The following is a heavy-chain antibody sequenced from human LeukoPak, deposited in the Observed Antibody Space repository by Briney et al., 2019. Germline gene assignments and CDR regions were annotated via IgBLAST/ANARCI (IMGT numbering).Heavy chain of an antibody. V-gene: IGHV4-38-2*02. D-gene: IGHD1-14*01. CDR1: GSSLSSGYY. CDR3: ARDSWPEVVRFDY. J-gene: IGHJ4*02. CDR2: IYHSGST. Sequence: SETLSLTCTVSGSSLSSGYYWGWIRQPPGKGLEWIGNIYHSGSTYYNPSLKSRVTISVDTSKNQFSLKLSSVTAADTAVYYCARDSWPEVVRFDYWGQGTLVAVSS.